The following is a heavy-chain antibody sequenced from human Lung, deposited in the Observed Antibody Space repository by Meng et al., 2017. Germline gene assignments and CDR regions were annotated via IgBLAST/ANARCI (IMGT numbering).Heavy chain of an antibody. CDR3: AKKGWLYWGSGDDY. CDR1: GFNFSRYA. V-gene: IGHV3-23*01. Sequence: GDRWESGGGLGQPGGALRFSCAAFGFNFSRYAMGWVRQAPGKGLEWVSAISGSGSSPYYADSVKGRFTISRDNSKNTLYLQMNSLRAEDTAVYYCAKKGWLYWGSGDDYWGQGTLVTVSS. D-gene: IGHD7-27*01. J-gene: IGHJ4*02. CDR2: ISGSGSSP.